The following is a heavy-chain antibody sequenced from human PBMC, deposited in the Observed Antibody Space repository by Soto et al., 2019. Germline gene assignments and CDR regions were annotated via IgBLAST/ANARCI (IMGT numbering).Heavy chain of an antibody. CDR2: ISYDGSNK. J-gene: IGHJ4*02. CDR1: GFTFSSYG. V-gene: IGHV3-30*03. CDR3: ASPLGYQLLLDY. D-gene: IGHD2-2*01. Sequence: ESGGGVVQPGRSLRLSCAASGFTFSSYGMHWVRQAPGKGLEWVAVISYDGSNKYYADSVKGRFTISRDNSKNTLYLQMNSLRAEDTAVYYCASPLGYQLLLDYWGQGTLVTVSS.